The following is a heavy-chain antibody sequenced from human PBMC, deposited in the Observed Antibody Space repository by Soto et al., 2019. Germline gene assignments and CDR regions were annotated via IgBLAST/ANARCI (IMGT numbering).Heavy chain of an antibody. D-gene: IGHD5-18*01. CDR2: IYYSGST. Sequence: QLQLQESGPGLVKPSETLSLTCTVSGGSISSSSYYWGWIRQPPGKGLEWIGSIYYSGSTYYNPSLKSRVPIPVDTSRNQFSLKLRSVPAADPAVYYCARGGAMALTWLGYWGQGTLVTVSS. J-gene: IGHJ4*02. CDR3: ARGGAMALTWLGY. CDR1: GGSISSSSYY. V-gene: IGHV4-39*07.